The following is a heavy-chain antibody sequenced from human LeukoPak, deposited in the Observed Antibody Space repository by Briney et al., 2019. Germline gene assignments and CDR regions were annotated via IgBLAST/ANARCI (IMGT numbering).Heavy chain of an antibody. CDR2: IIAIFGKA. V-gene: IGHV1-69*13. CDR3: ARHYGDYAYFDY. CDR1: GGTFSSYA. Sequence: ASVKVSCKASGGTFSSYAISWVRQAPGQGLEWMGGIIAIFGKANYAQKFQGRVTITADESTSTAYMELSSLRSEDTAVYYCARHYGDYAYFDYWGQGTLVTVSS. D-gene: IGHD4-17*01. J-gene: IGHJ4*02.